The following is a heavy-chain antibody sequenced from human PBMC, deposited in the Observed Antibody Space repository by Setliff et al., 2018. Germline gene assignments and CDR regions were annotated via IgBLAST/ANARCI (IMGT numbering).Heavy chain of an antibody. CDR1: GFTFSRYS. Sequence: SCAASGFTFSRYSMNWVRQGPGKGLEWVSYISASSSTIYYSGSVKGRFTISRDNAKNSLFLQMNGLRADDTAVYYCARDLDGGNGHDLWGRGTLVTVSS. D-gene: IGHD2-15*01. CDR3: ARDLDGGNGHDL. J-gene: IGHJ5*02. CDR2: ISASSSTI. V-gene: IGHV3-48*01.